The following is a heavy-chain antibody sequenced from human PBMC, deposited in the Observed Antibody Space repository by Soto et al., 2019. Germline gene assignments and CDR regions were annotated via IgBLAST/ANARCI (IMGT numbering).Heavy chain of an antibody. CDR3: ASGGDMLTGSPPGGYYSAMDV. Sequence: QVQLVQSGAEVKKPGASVKVSCKASGYTFTSYAMHWVRQAPGQRLEWMGWINAGNGNTKYSQKFQGRVTITRDTSASTAYVELSSLRSADTAVYYCASGGDMLTGSPPGGYYSAMDVWGKGTTVTVSS. CDR1: GYTFTSYA. J-gene: IGHJ6*04. D-gene: IGHD3-9*01. CDR2: INAGNGNT. V-gene: IGHV1-3*01.